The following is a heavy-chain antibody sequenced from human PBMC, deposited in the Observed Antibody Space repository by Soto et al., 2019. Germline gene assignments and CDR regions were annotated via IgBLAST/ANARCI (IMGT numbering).Heavy chain of an antibody. CDR2: INHSGST. V-gene: IGHV4-34*01. D-gene: IGHD3-9*01. CDR3: ARVRRVDILTGYRNWFDP. J-gene: IGHJ5*02. Sequence: QVQLQQWGAGLLKPSETLSLTCAVYGGSFSGYYWSWIRQPPGKGLEWIGEINHSGSTNYNPSLKRQVTISVDESKHQFSMKLSYVTAADTAVYYCARVRRVDILTGYRNWFDPWGQGNLVTVSS. CDR1: GGSFSGYY.